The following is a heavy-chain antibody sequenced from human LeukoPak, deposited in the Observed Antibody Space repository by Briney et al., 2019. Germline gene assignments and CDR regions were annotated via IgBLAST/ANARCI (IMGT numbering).Heavy chain of an antibody. CDR1: GLTFSSYW. V-gene: IGHV3-7*01. CDR3: SGSLNS. CDR2: INQDGSQK. Sequence: GGSLRLSCAASGLTFSSYWMDWVRQAPGKGLEWVANINQDGSQKYYVDSVKGRFTICRDNAENSLYLQINSLRAEDTAVYYCSGSLNSWGQGTLVTVSS. J-gene: IGHJ4*02.